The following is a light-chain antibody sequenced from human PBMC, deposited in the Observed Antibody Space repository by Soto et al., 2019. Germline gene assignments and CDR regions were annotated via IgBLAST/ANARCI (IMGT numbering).Light chain of an antibody. CDR3: MQALQTP. CDR2: LGS. CDR1: QSLLHSNGYSY. Sequence: DIVMTQSPLSLPVTPGEPASISCRSSQSLLHSNGYSYLDWYLQKPGQSPQLLIYLGSNRASGAPDRVSGSGSGTDFTLKISRVEAEDVGLCYCMQALQTPFGGGTKVEI. V-gene: IGKV2-28*01. J-gene: IGKJ4*01.